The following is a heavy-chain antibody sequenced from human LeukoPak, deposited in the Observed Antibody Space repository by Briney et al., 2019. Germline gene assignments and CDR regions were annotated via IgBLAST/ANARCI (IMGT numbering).Heavy chain of an antibody. D-gene: IGHD4-17*01. J-gene: IGHJ3*02. CDR2: IDDAGTT. V-gene: IGHV4-39*07. CDR3: ARDLVTVTKGFDI. Sequence: SETLSLTCSVSGGSISARNYNWGWIRQPPGQGLEWIGNIDDAGTTHYFPSLRSRVTISRDTPNNQFSLKLSSVTAADTAVYYCARDLVTVTKGFDIWGLGTMVSVSS. CDR1: GGSISARNYN.